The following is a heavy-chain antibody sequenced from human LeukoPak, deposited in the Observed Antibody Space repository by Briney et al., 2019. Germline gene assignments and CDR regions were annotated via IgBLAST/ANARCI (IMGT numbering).Heavy chain of an antibody. CDR3: AREIVAGAFDY. J-gene: IGHJ4*02. D-gene: IGHD6-19*01. CDR1: GFTFSDYY. CDR2: ISSSGDIK. Sequence: GGSLRLSCAASGFTFSDYYMSWSRQAPGKGLEWVSDISSSGDIKSYADSVKGRFTISRDNAKTSLHLQMNSLRAEDTAVYYCAREIVAGAFDYWGQGTLVTVSS. V-gene: IGHV3-11*01.